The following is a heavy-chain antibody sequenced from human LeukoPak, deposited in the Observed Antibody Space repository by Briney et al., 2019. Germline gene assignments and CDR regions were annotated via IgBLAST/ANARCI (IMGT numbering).Heavy chain of an antibody. CDR3: AKDHGTNVYDPFDY. Sequence: GGSLRLSCAASGFNFRSHAMSWVRQAPGKGLEWVSVISNGGAGTYYADSVKGRFTISRDNSKSTLYLQMSGLRAEDTAVYYCAKDHGTNVYDPFDYWGQGTLATVSS. D-gene: IGHD2-8*01. V-gene: IGHV3-23*01. J-gene: IGHJ4*02. CDR2: ISNGGAGT. CDR1: GFNFRSHA.